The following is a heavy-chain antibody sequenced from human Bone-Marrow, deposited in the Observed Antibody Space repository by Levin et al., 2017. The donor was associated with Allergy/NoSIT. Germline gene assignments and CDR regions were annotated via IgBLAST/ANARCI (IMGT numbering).Heavy chain of an antibody. D-gene: IGHD5/OR15-5a*01. CDR1: GFTFSSYS. CDR2: ISSSSSYI. J-gene: IGHJ6*02. V-gene: IGHV3-21*01. CDR3: ARDLRFSYYYYGMDV. Sequence: SGGSLRLSCAASGFTFSSYSMNWVRQAPGKGLEWVSSISSSSSYIYYADSVKGRFTISRDNAKNSLYLQMNSLRAEDTAVYYCARDLRFSYYYYGMDVWGQGTTVTVAS.